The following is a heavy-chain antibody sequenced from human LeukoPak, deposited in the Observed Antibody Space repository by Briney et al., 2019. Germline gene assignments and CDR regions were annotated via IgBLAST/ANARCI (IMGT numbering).Heavy chain of an antibody. D-gene: IGHD3-3*01. CDR1: GFTLDDYA. CDR2: ISWDGGST. CDR3: AKALTYYDFWNGFDP. V-gene: IGHV3-43D*04. Sequence: PGGSLRLSCAASGFTLDDYAMHWVRQAPGKGLEWVSLISWDGGSTYYADSVKGGFTISRDNSKNSLYLQMNSLRAEDTALYYCAKALTYYDFWNGFDPWGQGTLVTVSS. J-gene: IGHJ5*02.